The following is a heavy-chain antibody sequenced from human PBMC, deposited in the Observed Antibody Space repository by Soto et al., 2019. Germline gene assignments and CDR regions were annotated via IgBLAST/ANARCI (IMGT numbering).Heavy chain of an antibody. CDR1: GGSFSGYS. CDR3: VSQRTTVITQAYFDY. J-gene: IGHJ4*02. V-gene: IGHV4-34*01. CDR2: INHSGTT. Sequence: SETLSLTCAVYGGSFSGYSWTWLRQPPGKGLEWIGEINHSGTTDYNPALKSRVTMSADTSKNQFSLNLNSVTASDTAVYFCVSQRTTVITQAYFDYWGPGALVTVSS. D-gene: IGHD4-4*01.